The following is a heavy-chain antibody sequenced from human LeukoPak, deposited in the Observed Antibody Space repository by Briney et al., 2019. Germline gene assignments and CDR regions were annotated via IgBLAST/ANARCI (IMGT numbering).Heavy chain of an antibody. CDR2: ITASGDST. J-gene: IGHJ4*02. CDR1: GFPFSSYP. Sequence: GGSLRLSCAGSGFPFSSYPISWVRQPPGKGLEWVSAITASGDSTYSADSVKGRFTISRDNSRNTLFLEMSSLRAEDTAVYYCAKGLLRYQLLWGGGAWNFDYWGQGTLVTVSS. CDR3: AKGLLRYQLLWGGGAWNFDY. V-gene: IGHV3-23*01. D-gene: IGHD2-2*01.